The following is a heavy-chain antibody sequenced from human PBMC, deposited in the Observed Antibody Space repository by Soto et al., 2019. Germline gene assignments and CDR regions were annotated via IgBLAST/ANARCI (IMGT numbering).Heavy chain of an antibody. J-gene: IGHJ4*02. D-gene: IGHD3-16*02. CDR2: FDPEDGET. V-gene: IGHV1-24*01. CDR1: GYTLTELS. CDR3: ATGAYYDYVWGSYRPSKDIDY. Sequence: ASVKASCKVSGYTLTELSMHWVRQAPGKGLEWMGGFDPEDGETIYAQKFQGRVTMTEDTSTDTAYMELSSLRSEDTAVYYCATGAYYDYVWGSYRPSKDIDYWGQGTLVTASS.